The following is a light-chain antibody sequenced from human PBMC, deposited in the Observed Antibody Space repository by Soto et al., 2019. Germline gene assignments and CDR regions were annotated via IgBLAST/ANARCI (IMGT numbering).Light chain of an antibody. J-gene: IGKJ4*01. Sequence: EIVLTQSPDTLSLSPGERATLSCRASQSVRNNYLAWYQQKPGQAPRFLIYDTSSRATGIPERFSGSGSGTDFTLTISRLEPEDFAVYYCQQYGRSHLTFGGGTKVDIK. CDR3: QQYGRSHLT. CDR2: DTS. V-gene: IGKV3-20*01. CDR1: QSVRNNY.